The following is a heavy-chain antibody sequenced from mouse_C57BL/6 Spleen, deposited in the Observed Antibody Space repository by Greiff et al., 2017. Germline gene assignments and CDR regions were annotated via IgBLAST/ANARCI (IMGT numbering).Heavy chain of an antibody. CDR2: ISSGGDYI. CDR3: TRVHGSSFYYALDY. CDR1: GFTFSSYA. Sequence: EVMLVESGEGLVKPGGSLKLSCAASGFTFSSYAMSWVRQTPEKRLEWVAYISSGGDYIYYADTVKGRFTISRDNARNTLYLQMSSLKSEDTAMYYCTRVHGSSFYYALDYWGQGTSVTVSS. D-gene: IGHD1-1*01. V-gene: IGHV5-9-1*02. J-gene: IGHJ4*01.